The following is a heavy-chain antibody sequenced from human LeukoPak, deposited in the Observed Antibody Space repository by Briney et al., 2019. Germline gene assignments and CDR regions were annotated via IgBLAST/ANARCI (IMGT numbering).Heavy chain of an antibody. CDR3: ARDNSCSSSSCGNSYMDV. D-gene: IGHD2-2*01. V-gene: IGHV1-2*02. J-gene: IGHJ6*03. CDR1: GYTFTGYY. Sequence: ASVKVSCKASGYTFTGYYIHWVQQAPGQGLEWMGWINPNSGGTNYAQKFQGRVTMTSDTSISTAYMELSGLKSDDTALYYCARDNSCSSSSCGNSYMDVWGKGTTVTVSS. CDR2: INPNSGGT.